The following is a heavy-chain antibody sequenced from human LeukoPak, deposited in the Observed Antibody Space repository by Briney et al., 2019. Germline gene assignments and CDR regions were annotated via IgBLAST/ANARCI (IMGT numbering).Heavy chain of an antibody. Sequence: PSETLSLTCTVSGGSISSYYWSWIRQPPGKGLEWIGYIYYSGSTNYNPSLKSRVTISVDTSKNQFSLKLSSVTAADTAVYYCARERTIFGGYYYYYMDVWGKGTTVTVSS. CDR1: GGSISSYY. CDR3: ARERTIFGGYYYYYMDV. D-gene: IGHD3-3*01. CDR2: IYYSGST. J-gene: IGHJ6*03. V-gene: IGHV4-59*01.